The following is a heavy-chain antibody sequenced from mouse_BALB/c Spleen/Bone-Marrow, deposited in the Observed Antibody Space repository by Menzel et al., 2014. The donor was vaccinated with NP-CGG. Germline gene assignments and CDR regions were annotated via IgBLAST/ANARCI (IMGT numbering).Heavy chain of an antibody. CDR1: GFTFSSYG. Sequence: EVKLVESGGDLVEPGGSLKLSCAASGFTFSSYGMSWVRRTPDKRLEWVATISSGGSYTYYPDSVKGRFTISRDNAKNTLYLQMSSLKPEDTAMYYCARGGGAYYGNYWFAYWGQGTLVTVSA. V-gene: IGHV5-6*01. D-gene: IGHD2-10*01. CDR2: ISSGGSYT. J-gene: IGHJ3*01. CDR3: ARGGGAYYGNYWFAY.